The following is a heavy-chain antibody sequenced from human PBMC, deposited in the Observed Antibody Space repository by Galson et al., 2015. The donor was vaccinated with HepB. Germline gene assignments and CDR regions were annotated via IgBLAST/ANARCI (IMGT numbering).Heavy chain of an antibody. CDR1: GFTFSSYG. CDR3: ANAVYSGSWYLDY. Sequence: SLRLSCAASGFTFSSYGMHWVRQAPGKGLEWVAVITYDGSNIYYADSVKGRFTISRDNSKNTLYLQMNSLRAEDTAVYYCANAVYSGSWYLDYWGQGTLVTVSS. V-gene: IGHV3-30*18. D-gene: IGHD6-13*01. J-gene: IGHJ4*02. CDR2: ITYDGSNI.